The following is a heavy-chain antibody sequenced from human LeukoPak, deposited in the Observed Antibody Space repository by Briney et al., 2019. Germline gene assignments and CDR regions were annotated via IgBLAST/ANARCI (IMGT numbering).Heavy chain of an antibody. J-gene: IGHJ4*02. V-gene: IGHV1-18*01. CDR1: GYTFTSYG. CDR3: ARDGRYWIAAHRLDY. D-gene: IGHD6-6*01. Sequence: ASVKVSCKASGYTFTSYGISWVRQAPGQGLEWMGWISAYNGNTNYAQKLQGRVTMTTDTSTSTAYMELRSLRSDDTAVYYCARDGRYWIAAHRLDYWGQGTLVTVSS. CDR2: ISAYNGNT.